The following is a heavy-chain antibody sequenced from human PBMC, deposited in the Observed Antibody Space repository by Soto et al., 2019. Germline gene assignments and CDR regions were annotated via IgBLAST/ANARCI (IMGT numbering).Heavy chain of an antibody. V-gene: IGHV1-18*01. D-gene: IGHD3-10*01. CDR3: ASDTWSRHGSGTINYYMDV. J-gene: IGHJ6*03. CDR1: GYTFTSYG. CDR2: ISAYNGNT. Sequence: ASVKVSCKASGYTFTSYGISWVRQAPGQGHEWMGWISAYNGNTNYAQKLQGRVTMTTDTSTSTAYMELRSLRSDDTAVYYCASDTWSRHGSGTINYYMDVWGKGTTVTVSS.